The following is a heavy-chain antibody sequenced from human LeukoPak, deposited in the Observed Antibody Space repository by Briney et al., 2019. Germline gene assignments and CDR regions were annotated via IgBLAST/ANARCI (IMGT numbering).Heavy chain of an antibody. CDR3: ASGGSTRLDV. D-gene: IGHD3-10*01. V-gene: IGHV4-31*03. J-gene: IGHJ6*02. CDR1: GGSISSGGYY. Sequence: SETLSLTCTVSGGSISSGGYYWSWIRQHPGKGLEWIGYIYYSGSTYYNPSLKSRVTISVDTSKNQFSLKLSSVTAADTAVYYCASGGSTRLDVWGQGTTVTVSS. CDR2: IYYSGST.